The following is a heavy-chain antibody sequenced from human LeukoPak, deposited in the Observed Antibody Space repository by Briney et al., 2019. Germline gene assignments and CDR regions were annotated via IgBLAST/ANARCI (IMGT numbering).Heavy chain of an antibody. CDR1: GGSISSYY. CDR3: ARALYDFWSGHRAYYFDY. D-gene: IGHD3-3*01. J-gene: IGHJ4*02. CDR2: IYTSGST. Sequence: PSETLSLTCTVSGGSISSYYWSWIRQPAGKGLEWIGRIYTSGSTNYNPSLKSRVTMSVDTSKNQFSLKLSSVTAADTAVYYCARALYDFWSGHRAYYFDYWGQGTLVTVSS. V-gene: IGHV4-4*07.